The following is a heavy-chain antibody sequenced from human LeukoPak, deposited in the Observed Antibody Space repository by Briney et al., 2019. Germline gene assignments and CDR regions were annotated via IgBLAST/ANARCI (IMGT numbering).Heavy chain of an antibody. CDR1: GFTFSTYY. V-gene: IGHV3-74*01. D-gene: IGHD1-7*01. J-gene: IGHJ4*02. CDR3: ASYNWNYPDY. Sequence: GGSLRLSCAASGFTFSTYYMYWVRQAPGKGLVWVSRINGDGGTTAYADSVKGRFTISRDNAKNTLYLQMNSLRAEDTAVYYCASYNWNYPDYWGQGTLVTVSS. CDR2: INGDGGTT.